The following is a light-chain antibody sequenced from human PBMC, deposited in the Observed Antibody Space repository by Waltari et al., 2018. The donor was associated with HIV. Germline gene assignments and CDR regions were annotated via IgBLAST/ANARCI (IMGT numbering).Light chain of an antibody. CDR1: QNIGNY. V-gene: IGKV3-11*01. J-gene: IGKJ5*01. CDR2: DAS. CDR3: QQRSNWPPVT. Sequence: EVVLTQSPSTLSLSQGERATLSCRASQNIGNYLAWYQQKPGQAPRLLIYDASTRASGIPARFSGRGSGTDFTLTISSLEPEDVAVYYCQQRSNWPPVTFGQGTRLEI.